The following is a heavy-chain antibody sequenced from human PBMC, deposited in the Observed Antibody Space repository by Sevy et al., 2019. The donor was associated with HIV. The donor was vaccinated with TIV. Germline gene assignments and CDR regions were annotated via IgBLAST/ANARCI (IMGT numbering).Heavy chain of an antibody. Sequence: SQTLSLTCAISGDSVSSNSAVWNWIRQSPSRGLEWLGRTYYRSKWYNDYTVSVKSRMTINPDTSKIQFSLQLNSVTPEDTAMYYCARKDDSVGSFDIWGQGTMVTVSS. D-gene: IGHD3-16*01. CDR3: ARKDDSVGSFDI. CDR2: TYYRSKWYN. J-gene: IGHJ3*02. V-gene: IGHV6-1*01. CDR1: GDSVSSNSAV.